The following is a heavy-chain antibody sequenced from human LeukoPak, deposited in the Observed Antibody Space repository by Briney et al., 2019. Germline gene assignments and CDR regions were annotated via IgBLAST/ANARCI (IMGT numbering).Heavy chain of an antibody. CDR3: ASANYYYYYYMDV. J-gene: IGHJ6*03. V-gene: IGHV4-34*01. CDR2: INHSGST. Sequence: PSETLSLTCAVYGGSFSGYYWSWIRQPPGEGLEWIGEINHSGSTNYNPSLKSRVTISVDTSKNQFSLKLSSVTAADTAVYYCASANYYYYYYMDVWGKGTTVTVSS. CDR1: GGSFSGYY.